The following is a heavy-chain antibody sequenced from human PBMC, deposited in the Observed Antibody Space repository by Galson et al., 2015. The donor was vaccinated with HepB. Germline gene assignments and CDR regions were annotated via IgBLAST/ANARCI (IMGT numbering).Heavy chain of an antibody. CDR2: IWYDGSNK. J-gene: IGHJ4*02. CDR3: ARDARSYSSSWYGY. D-gene: IGHD6-13*01. V-gene: IGHV3-33*08. Sequence: SLRLSCAASGFTFSSYGMHWVRQAPGKGLEWVAVIWYDGSNKYYADSVKGRFTISRDNSKNTLYLQMNSLRAEDTAVYYCARDARSYSSSWYGYWGQGTLVTVSS. CDR1: GFTFSSYG.